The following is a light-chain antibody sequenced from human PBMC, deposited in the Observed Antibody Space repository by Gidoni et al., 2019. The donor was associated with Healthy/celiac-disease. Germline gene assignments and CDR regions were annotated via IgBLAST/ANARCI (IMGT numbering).Light chain of an antibody. J-gene: IGKJ2*01. Sequence: EIVLTQYPAPLSLSPGERATLSCRASQSVSSYLAWYQQKPGQAPRLLIYDASNRATGIPARFSGSGSGTDFTLTISSLEPEDFAVYYCQQRSNWPYTFGQGTKLDIK. CDR2: DAS. CDR1: QSVSSY. V-gene: IGKV3-11*01. CDR3: QQRSNWPYT.